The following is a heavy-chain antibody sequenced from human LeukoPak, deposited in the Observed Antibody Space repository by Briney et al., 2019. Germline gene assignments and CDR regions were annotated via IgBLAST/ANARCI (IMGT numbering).Heavy chain of an antibody. CDR2: ISSSSSYT. Sequence: PGGSLRLSCAASGFTFSDYYMSWIRQAPGKGLEWVSYISSSSSYTNYADSVKGRFTISRDNAKNSLYLQMNSLRAEDTAVYYCARDDQAAGTGDVWGQGTTVTVSS. CDR1: GFTFSDYY. V-gene: IGHV3-11*05. J-gene: IGHJ6*02. D-gene: IGHD6-13*01. CDR3: ARDDQAAGTGDV.